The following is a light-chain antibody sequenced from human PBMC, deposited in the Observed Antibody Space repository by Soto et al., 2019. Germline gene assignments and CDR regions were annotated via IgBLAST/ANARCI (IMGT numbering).Light chain of an antibody. Sequence: EIVLTQSPDTLSLSPGERATLSCRASQSVRSNYLAWYQQKPGQAPRFLIYDASSRATGIPDRFSGSVSGTDFTLTISRLEPEDFAVYYCQQYGRSPLTFGGGTKVEIK. J-gene: IGKJ4*01. CDR3: QQYGRSPLT. V-gene: IGKV3-20*01. CDR2: DAS. CDR1: QSVRSNY.